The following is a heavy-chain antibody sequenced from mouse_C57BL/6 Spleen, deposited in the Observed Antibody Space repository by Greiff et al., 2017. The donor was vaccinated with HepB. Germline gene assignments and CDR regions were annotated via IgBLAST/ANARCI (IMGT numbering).Heavy chain of an antibody. CDR3: ARAPSYYKEGYYFDY. CDR2: IYPGSGST. J-gene: IGHJ2*01. CDR1: GYTFTSYW. Sequence: QVQLQQSGAELVKPGASVKMSCKASGYTFTSYWITWVKQRPGQGLEWIGDIYPGSGSTNYNEKFKSKATLTVDTSSSTAYMQLSSLTSEDSAVYYCARAPSYYKEGYYFDYWGQGTTLTVSS. D-gene: IGHD2-12*01. V-gene: IGHV1-55*01.